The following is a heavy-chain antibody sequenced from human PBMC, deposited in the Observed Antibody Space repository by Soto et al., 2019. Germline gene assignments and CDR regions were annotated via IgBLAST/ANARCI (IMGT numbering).Heavy chain of an antibody. CDR3: ARGQGWADY. Sequence: EVQLVESGGGLVQPGGSLRLSCVAAGFNISANWMSWVRQAPGKGLEWVANIKQDGGEKNYVDSVKGRFTISRDNADNSLFLQINSLRADDTAVYYCARGQGWADYWGQGTLVTVSS. CDR1: GFNISANW. D-gene: IGHD6-19*01. J-gene: IGHJ4*02. V-gene: IGHV3-7*01. CDR2: IKQDGGEK.